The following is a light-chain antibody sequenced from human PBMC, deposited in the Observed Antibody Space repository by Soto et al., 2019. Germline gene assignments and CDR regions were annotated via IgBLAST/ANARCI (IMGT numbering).Light chain of an antibody. CDR1: QSISSY. J-gene: IGKJ2*02. CDR3: QQSYSIPGT. V-gene: IGKV1-39*01. Sequence: DIQMTQSPSSLSASVGDRVTITCRASQSISSYLNWYQQKPGKAPKLLIYAASSLQSGVPSRFSGSGSGTDFTLTISSLQPEDFATYYCQQSYSIPGTFGQGTKLEIK. CDR2: AAS.